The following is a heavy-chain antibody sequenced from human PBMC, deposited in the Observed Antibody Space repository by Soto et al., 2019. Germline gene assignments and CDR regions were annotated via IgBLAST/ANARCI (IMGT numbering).Heavy chain of an antibody. CDR2: ISSGSTYT. J-gene: IGHJ3*02. D-gene: IGHD3-16*01. CDR3: AKIMLTVHPAAFDI. V-gene: IGHV3-11*03. CDR1: GFTFSDHY. Sequence: GGSLRLSCAASGFTFSDHYMTWIRQAPGKGLEWVSYISSGSTYTYSADSVKGRFTISRDNAKNSLYLQMNSLRAEDTAVYHCAKIMLTVHPAAFDIWGQGTMVTVSS.